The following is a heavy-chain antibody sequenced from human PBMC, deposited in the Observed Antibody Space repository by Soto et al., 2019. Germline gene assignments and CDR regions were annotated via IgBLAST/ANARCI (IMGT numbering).Heavy chain of an antibody. CDR2: IYYSGST. J-gene: IGHJ4*02. V-gene: IGHV4-39*01. D-gene: IGHD3-3*01. CDR3: ARLDSLNYDFWGDYFDY. Sequence: PSATLSLTCIVSGGSISSYYWGWIRQPPGKGLEWIGSIYYSGSTYYNPSLKSRVTISVDTSKNQFSLKLSSVTAADTAVYYCARLDSLNYDFWGDYFDYWGQGTLVTVSS. CDR1: GGSISSYY.